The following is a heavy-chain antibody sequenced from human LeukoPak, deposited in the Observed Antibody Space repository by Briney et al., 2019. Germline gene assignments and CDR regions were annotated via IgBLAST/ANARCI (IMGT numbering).Heavy chain of an antibody. CDR3: ARDEGNSGWYTFDY. CDR2: TYYRSKWYN. CDR1: GDSVPSNNGA. D-gene: IGHD6-19*01. Sequence: SQTLSLTCAISGDSVPSNNGAWNWIRQSPSRGLEWLGRTYYRSKWYNDYAVSMKGRITINPDTSKNQFSLQLNSVTPEDTAVYYCARDEGNSGWYTFDYWGQGTLVTVSS. J-gene: IGHJ4*02. V-gene: IGHV6-1*01.